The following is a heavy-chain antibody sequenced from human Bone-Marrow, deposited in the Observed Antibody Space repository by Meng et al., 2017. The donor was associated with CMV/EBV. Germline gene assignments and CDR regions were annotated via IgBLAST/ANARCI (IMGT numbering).Heavy chain of an antibody. CDR3: ARDLSHYDLWSGYNPHGMDV. CDR1: GFTFSNYW. J-gene: IGHJ6*02. Sequence: GESLKISCSTSGFTFSNYWMTWLRQIPGRGLEWVATIKQDGSEKDYGDSVKGRFTISRDNAKNSLYLQMNSLRAEDTAVYYCARDLSHYDLWSGYNPHGMDVWGQGTTVTVSS. CDR2: IKQDGSEK. D-gene: IGHD3-3*01. V-gene: IGHV3-7*01.